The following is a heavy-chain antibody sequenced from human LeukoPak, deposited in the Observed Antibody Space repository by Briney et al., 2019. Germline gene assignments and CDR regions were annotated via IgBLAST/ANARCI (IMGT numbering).Heavy chain of an antibody. CDR1: GFSFTNAW. D-gene: IGHD3-10*01. Sequence: GGSLRLSCADSGFSFTNAWMSWVRQAPGKGLEWVGRIKSKGDGETTDYAAPVEGRFFMSRDDSKATLYLQMSSLKAEDTAVYYCTTDLGITMIRGVIVNWGQGTLVTVSS. V-gene: IGHV3-15*01. J-gene: IGHJ4*02. CDR3: TTDLGITMIRGVIVN. CDR2: IKSKGDGETT.